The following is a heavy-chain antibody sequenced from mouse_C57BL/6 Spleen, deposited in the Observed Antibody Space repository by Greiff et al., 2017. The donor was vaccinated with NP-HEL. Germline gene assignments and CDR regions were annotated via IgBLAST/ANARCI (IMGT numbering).Heavy chain of an antibody. CDR1: GFNITDYY. D-gene: IGHD1-1*01. CDR2: IDPEDGET. Sequence: VQLQQSGAEPVKPGASVKLSCTASGFNITDYYMHWVRQRTEQGLEWIGRIDPEDGETKYAPKFQGKATITADTSSNTAYLQLSSLTSEDTAVYYCARLLAVTTDPLYAMDYWGQGTSVTVSS. V-gene: IGHV14-2*01. CDR3: ARLLAVTTDPLYAMDY. J-gene: IGHJ4*01.